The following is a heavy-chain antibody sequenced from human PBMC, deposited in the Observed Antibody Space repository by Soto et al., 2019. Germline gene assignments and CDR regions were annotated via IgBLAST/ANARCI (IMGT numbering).Heavy chain of an antibody. Sequence: QVQLVESGGGVVQPGRSLRLSCEVSGFAFNTSGMYWVRQSPGRGLEWVAVISYDGNTQYYAESLKDRFTISRDNSKNTLFLNMKRLRSEDTAVYYCATKVRVKNYYYYGMDTWGQGTLVTVSS. CDR3: ATKVRVKNYYYYGMDT. D-gene: IGHD2-21*01. V-gene: IGHV3-30*03. J-gene: IGHJ6*02. CDR2: ISYDGNTQ. CDR1: GFAFNTSG.